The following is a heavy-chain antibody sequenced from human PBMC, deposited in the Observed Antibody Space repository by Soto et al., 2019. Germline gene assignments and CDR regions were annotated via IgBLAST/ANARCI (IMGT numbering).Heavy chain of an antibody. CDR2: IDPSDSYT. Sequence: PGKSLKISCKGSGYSFTSYWISWVRQMPGKGLEWMGRIDPSDSYTNYSPSFQGHVTISADKSISTAYLQWSSLKASDTAMYYCARHLGYVVPAARGVRYGMDVWGQGTTVTVSS. V-gene: IGHV5-10-1*01. D-gene: IGHD2-2*01. CDR1: GYSFTSYW. CDR3: ARHLGYVVPAARGVRYGMDV. J-gene: IGHJ6*02.